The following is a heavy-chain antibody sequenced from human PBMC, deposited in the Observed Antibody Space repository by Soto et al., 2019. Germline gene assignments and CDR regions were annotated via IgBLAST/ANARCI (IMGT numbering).Heavy chain of an antibody. CDR2: IYYSGST. CDR1: GGSISSGGYY. D-gene: IGHD6-19*01. J-gene: IGHJ6*02. V-gene: IGHV4-31*03. Sequence: QVQLQESGPGLVKPSQTLSLTCTVSGGSISSGGYYWSWIRQHPGKGLEWIGYIYYSGSTYYNPSLKSRVTISVDTSNNQFSLKLSSVTAADTAVYYCARDFTDSSGPTLGMGVWGQGTTVTVSS. CDR3: ARDFTDSSGPTLGMGV.